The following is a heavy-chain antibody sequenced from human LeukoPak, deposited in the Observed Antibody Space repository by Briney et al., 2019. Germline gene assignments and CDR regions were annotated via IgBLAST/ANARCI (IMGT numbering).Heavy chain of an antibody. CDR3: ARFGTNRVSSGGTHTDFLDL. J-gene: IGHJ3*01. CDR1: GGSISGTSYY. V-gene: IGHV4-39*01. CDR2: ISYSGST. Sequence: SETLSLTCTVSGGSISGTSYYWGWFRRPPGKGLELIGSISYSGSTYYNPSLKSRVTVFVDTSKNQFSLNLNSMTAADTSVYHCARFGTNRVSSGGTHTDFLDLWGQGTMVTVSP. D-gene: IGHD3-3*01.